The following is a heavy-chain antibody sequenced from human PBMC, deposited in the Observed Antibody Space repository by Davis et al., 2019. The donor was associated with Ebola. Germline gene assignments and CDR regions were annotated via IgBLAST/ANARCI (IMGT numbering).Heavy chain of an antibody. CDR3: ARGYSYGNYYYYGLDV. V-gene: IGHV3-48*02. Sequence: PGGSLRLSCVASGFTFSSYSMNWVRQAPGKGLEWVSYISSSSSSIYYADSVKGRFTISRDNAKNSLCLQMDSLRDEDTAMYYCARGYSYGNYYYYGLDVWGQGTTVTVSS. CDR2: ISSSSSSI. J-gene: IGHJ6*02. D-gene: IGHD5-18*01. CDR1: GFTFSSYS.